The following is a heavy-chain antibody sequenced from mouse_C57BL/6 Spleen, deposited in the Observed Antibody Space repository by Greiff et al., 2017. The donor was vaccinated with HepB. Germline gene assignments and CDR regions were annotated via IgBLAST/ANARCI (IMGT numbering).Heavy chain of an antibody. D-gene: IGHD2-1*01. Sequence: EVKLMESGGGLVQPGGSLKLSCAASGFTFSDYGMAWVRQAPGKGPEWVAFISNLAYSIYYADTVTGRFTISRENAKNTLYLEMSSLRSEDTAMYYCARPGNPYYAMDYWGQGTSVTVSS. CDR2: ISNLAYSI. V-gene: IGHV5-15*01. CDR3: ARPGNPYYAMDY. CDR1: GFTFSDYG. J-gene: IGHJ4*01.